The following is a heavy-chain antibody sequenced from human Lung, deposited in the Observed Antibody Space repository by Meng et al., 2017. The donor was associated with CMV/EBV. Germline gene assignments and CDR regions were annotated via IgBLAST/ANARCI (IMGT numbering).Heavy chain of an antibody. V-gene: IGHV6-1*01. CDR2: TYYRSKWYN. Sequence: SXTXSLXCAISGASVSSNSAAWNWIRQSPSRGLEWLGRTYYRSKWYNDYAVSVKSRITINPDTPKNQFSLQLNSVTPEDTAVYYCARFGTVGAGSGVYFAYWXQGTLVTVSS. CDR3: ARFGTVGAGSGVYFAY. J-gene: IGHJ4*02. CDR1: GASVSSNSAA. D-gene: IGHD3-10*01.